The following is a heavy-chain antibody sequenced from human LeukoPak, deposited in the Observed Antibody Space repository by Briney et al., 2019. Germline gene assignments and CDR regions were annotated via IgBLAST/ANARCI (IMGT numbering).Heavy chain of an antibody. CDR3: ARGGCSSNWCLDNWFDP. D-gene: IGHD6-13*01. J-gene: IGHJ5*02. CDR1: GVPISSTSYF. V-gene: IGHV4-39*01. Sequence: SETLSLTCTVSGVPISSTSYFWGWIRQPPGKGLEWIASIFYSGSTYYNPSLKSRVTIFVDTSKNQVSLKLSSVTAADTAVYYCARGGCSSNWCLDNWFDPWGQGTLVTVSS. CDR2: IFYSGST.